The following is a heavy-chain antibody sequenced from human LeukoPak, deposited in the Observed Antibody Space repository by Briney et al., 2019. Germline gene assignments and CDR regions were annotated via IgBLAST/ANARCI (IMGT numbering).Heavy chain of an antibody. D-gene: IGHD6-13*01. Sequence: GGSLRLSCAASGFTFSSYSMNWVRQAPGKGLEWVSSISSSSSYIYYADSVKGRFTISRNNAKNSLYLQMNSLRAEDTAVYYCARADSSSWYYFDYWGQGTLVTVSS. V-gene: IGHV3-21*01. CDR1: GFTFSSYS. CDR2: ISSSSSYI. J-gene: IGHJ4*02. CDR3: ARADSSSWYYFDY.